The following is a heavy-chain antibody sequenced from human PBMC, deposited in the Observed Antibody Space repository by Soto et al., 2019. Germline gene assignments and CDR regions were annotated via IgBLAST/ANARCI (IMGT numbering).Heavy chain of an antibody. CDR2: TYYRSQWHY. CDR1: GDSVSSNSVV. V-gene: IGHV6-1*01. J-gene: IGHJ4*02. Sequence: QVQLQQSGPGLVKPSQTLSLTCAIYGDSVSSNSVVWNWIRQSPSRGLEWLGRTYYRSQWHYEYAVFVQSLIRIDPDTSKNQCSLQLDSVSPEDSAVYYCVRLVGNSWLDYWGQGTLVTVSS. D-gene: IGHD4-4*01. CDR3: VRLVGNSWLDY.